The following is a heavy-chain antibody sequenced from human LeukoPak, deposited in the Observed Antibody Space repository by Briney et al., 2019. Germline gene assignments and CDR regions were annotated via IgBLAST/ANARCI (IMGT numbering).Heavy chain of an antibody. V-gene: IGHV4-59*12. D-gene: IGHD5-18*01. CDR3: ARARGYSYASDY. J-gene: IGHJ4*02. CDR2: IYYSGST. Sequence: SETLSLTCTVSGGSISSYYWSWIRQPPGKGLEWIGYIYYSGSTNYNPSLKSRVTISVDMSKNQFSLKLSSVTAADTAVYYCARARGYSYASDYWGQGTLVTVSS. CDR1: GGSISSYY.